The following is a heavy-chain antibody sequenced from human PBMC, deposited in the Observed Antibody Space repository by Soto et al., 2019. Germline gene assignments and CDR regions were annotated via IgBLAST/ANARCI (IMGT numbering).Heavy chain of an antibody. CDR1: GFTFSDYY. D-gene: IGHD5-12*01. Sequence: QVQLVESGGGLVKPGGSLRLSCAAPGFTFSDYYMSWIRQAPGKGLEWVSYISSSSSYTNYADSVKGRFTISRDNAKNSLYLQMNSLIAEDTAVYYCARDHHRYSGYDYVDYWGQGTLVTVSS. V-gene: IGHV3-11*05. CDR2: ISSSSSYT. J-gene: IGHJ4*02. CDR3: ARDHHRYSGYDYVDY.